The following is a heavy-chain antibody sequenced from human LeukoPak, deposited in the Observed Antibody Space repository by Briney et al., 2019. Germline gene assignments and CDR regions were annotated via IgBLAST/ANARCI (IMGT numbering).Heavy chain of an antibody. Sequence: VGSLRLPCVASGLPIGDFAMHWVRQAPGQGLEWVSLISGDGVSTFFTDSVKGRFSISRDNSKNSLFLEMSSLRTEDTAMYYCARESGKFDYRGQGTLVAVSS. CDR1: GLPIGDFA. V-gene: IGHV3-43*02. J-gene: IGHJ4*02. CDR3: ARESGKFDY. CDR2: ISGDGVST.